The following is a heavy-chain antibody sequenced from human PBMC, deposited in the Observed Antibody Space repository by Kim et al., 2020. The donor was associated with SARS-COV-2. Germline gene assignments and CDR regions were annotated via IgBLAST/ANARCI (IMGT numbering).Heavy chain of an antibody. CDR3: ARLRFLEWLDPGPKFDP. V-gene: IGHV4-59*08. Sequence: SETLSLTCTVSGGSISSYYWSWIRQPPGKGLEWIGYIYYSGSTNYNPSLKSRVTISVDTSKNQCSLKLSSVTAADTAVYYCARLRFLEWLDPGPKFDPWGQGTLGTVSS. J-gene: IGHJ5*02. CDR1: GGSISSYY. CDR2: IYYSGST. D-gene: IGHD3-3*01.